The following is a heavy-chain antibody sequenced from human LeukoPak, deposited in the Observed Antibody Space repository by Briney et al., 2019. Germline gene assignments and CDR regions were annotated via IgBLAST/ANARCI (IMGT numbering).Heavy chain of an antibody. Sequence: HFGGSLRLSCAASGFTFSSYSMNWVRQAPGKGLEWVSYISSRSRSIYYADSVKGRFTISRDNVKNSLYLQMNSLRAEDTAVYYCARDSNPDYDTNWPNMDVWGKGTTVTVSS. CDR2: ISSRSRSI. CDR3: ARDSNPDYDTNWPNMDV. V-gene: IGHV3-48*01. CDR1: GFTFSSYS. J-gene: IGHJ6*04. D-gene: IGHD4/OR15-4a*01.